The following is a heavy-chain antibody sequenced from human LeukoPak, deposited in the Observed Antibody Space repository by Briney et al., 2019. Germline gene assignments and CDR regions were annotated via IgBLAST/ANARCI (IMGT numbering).Heavy chain of an antibody. D-gene: IGHD6-19*01. CDR1: GFTFSSYG. J-gene: IGHJ4*02. Sequence: PGGSLRLSCAASGFTFSSYGMHWVRQAPGKGLEWVAVISYDGSNKYYADSVKGRFTISRDNSKNTLYLQMNSLRAEDTAVYYCAKDFRSRYSSGWYYFDYWGQGTLVTVSS. CDR3: AKDFRSRYSSGWYYFDY. CDR2: ISYDGSNK. V-gene: IGHV3-30*18.